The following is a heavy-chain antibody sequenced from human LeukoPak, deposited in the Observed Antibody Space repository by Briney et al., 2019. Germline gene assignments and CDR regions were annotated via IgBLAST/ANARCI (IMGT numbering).Heavy chain of an antibody. CDR2: ISSSGSTI. V-gene: IGHV3-48*03. D-gene: IGHD3-9*01. CDR1: GFTFSSYE. Sequence: PGGSLRLSCAASGFTFSSYEMNWVRQAPGKGLEWVSYISSSGSTIYYADSVKGRFTISRDNAKNSLYLQMNSLRAEDTAVYYCARGAYDILTGSHYYYYMDVWGKGTTVTISS. CDR3: ARGAYDILTGSHYYYYMDV. J-gene: IGHJ6*03.